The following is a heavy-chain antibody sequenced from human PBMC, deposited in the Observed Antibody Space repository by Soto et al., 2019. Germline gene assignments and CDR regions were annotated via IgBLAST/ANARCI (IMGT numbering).Heavy chain of an antibody. CDR2: ISGSAVST. Sequence: PGGSLRLSCAASGITFSSHAMTWVRQAPGKGLEWVSTISGSAVSTYYADSVKGRFTISRDNSKNTLYLQMNSLRAEDTAVYYCAIGFMSTKTNWGQGTLVTVSS. J-gene: IGHJ4*02. V-gene: IGHV3-23*01. D-gene: IGHD3-10*02. CDR3: AIGFMSTKTN. CDR1: GITFSSHA.